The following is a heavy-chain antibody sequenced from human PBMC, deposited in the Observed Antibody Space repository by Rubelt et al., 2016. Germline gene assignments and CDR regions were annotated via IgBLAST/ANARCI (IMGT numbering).Heavy chain of an antibody. CDR1: TFSSYA. J-gene: IGHJ6*02. Sequence: TFSSYAMHWVRQAPGKGLEWVAVTSYDGSNKYYADSVKGRFTISRDNSKNTLYLQMNSLRAEDTAVYYCARDLPVVDNPYYYYGMDVWGQGTTVTVSS. CDR3: ARDLPVVDNPYYYYGMDV. D-gene: IGHD2-15*01. CDR2: TSYDGSNK. V-gene: IGHV3-30*04.